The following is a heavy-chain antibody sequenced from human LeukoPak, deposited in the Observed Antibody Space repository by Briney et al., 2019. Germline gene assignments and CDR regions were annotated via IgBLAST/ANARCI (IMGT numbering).Heavy chain of an antibody. D-gene: IGHD3/OR15-3a*01. V-gene: IGHV3-43*01. J-gene: IGHJ6*02. CDR3: TRTGPYYYYGMDV. Sequence: HPGGSLRLSCAASGFTFTHYNMYWVRQPPGKGLEWVSLINWDGSSSYYADSVKGRFTISRDNNKNSLYLHMNSLRTEDTALYYCTRTGPYYYYGMDVWGQGTTVAVSS. CDR1: GFTFTHYN. CDR2: INWDGSSS.